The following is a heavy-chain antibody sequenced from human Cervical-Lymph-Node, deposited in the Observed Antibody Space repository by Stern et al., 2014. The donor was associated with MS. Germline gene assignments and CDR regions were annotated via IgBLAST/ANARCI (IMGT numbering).Heavy chain of an antibody. CDR3: ARERFSSSSRLFDY. CDR2: ISYDGDNK. V-gene: IGHV3-30-3*01. J-gene: IGHJ4*02. Sequence: VQLVESGGGVVQPGRSLRLSCAASGFTFDSYAMHWVRQPPGKGLEWVAVISYDGDNKYYADSVKGRFTISRDNSQHTLYLLMNSRRPEDTAVYYCARERFSSSSRLFDYWGQGALVTVTS. CDR1: GFTFDSYA. D-gene: IGHD6-6*01.